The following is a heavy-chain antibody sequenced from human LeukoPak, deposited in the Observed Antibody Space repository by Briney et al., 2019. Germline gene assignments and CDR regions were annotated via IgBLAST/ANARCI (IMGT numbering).Heavy chain of an antibody. CDR3: ARGVEYSYGPEYYYYIDV. Sequence: ASVKVSCKASGYTFTTHGIAWVRQAPGQGLEWMGWISAHNGNTNYAQSLQGRVTMTTDTSTNTAYMELRSLRSDDTAVYYCARGVEYSYGPEYYYYIDVWGKGTTVTVSS. J-gene: IGHJ6*03. V-gene: IGHV1-18*01. CDR1: GYTFTTHG. CDR2: ISAHNGNT. D-gene: IGHD5-18*01.